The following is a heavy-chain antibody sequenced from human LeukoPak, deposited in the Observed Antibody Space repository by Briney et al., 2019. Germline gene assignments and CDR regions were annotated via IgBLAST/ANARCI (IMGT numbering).Heavy chain of an antibody. CDR1: LGTFSSYV. J-gene: IGHJ3*02. CDR3: ARDRNIVVVPAARAFDI. V-gene: IGHV1-69*13. CDR2: IIPIFGTA. Sequence: SVKVSCKHSLGTFSSYVISCVRPALGQGLEWMGGIIPIFGTANYAQKFQGRVTITADESTSADYMELSSLRSEDTAVYYYARDRNIVVVPAARAFDIWGQGTMVTVCS. D-gene: IGHD2-2*01.